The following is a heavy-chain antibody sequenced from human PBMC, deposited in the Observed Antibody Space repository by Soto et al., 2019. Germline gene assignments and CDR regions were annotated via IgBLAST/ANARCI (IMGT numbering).Heavy chain of an antibody. D-gene: IGHD2-15*01. CDR2: INVGNGNT. CDR3: ARDSCYGGTCFDDAFDI. V-gene: IGHV1-3*01. J-gene: IGHJ3*02. CDR1: GYTFTSYS. Sequence: ASVKVSCKASGYTFTSYSMHWVRQAPGQRLEWMGWINVGNGNTKYSQKFQGRVTITRDTSASTAYMEPGSLRFEDTAVYYCARDSCYGGTCFDDAFDIWGQGTMVTVSS.